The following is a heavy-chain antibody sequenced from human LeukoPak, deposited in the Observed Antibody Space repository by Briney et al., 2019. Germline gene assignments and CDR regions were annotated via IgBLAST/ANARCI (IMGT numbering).Heavy chain of an antibody. V-gene: IGHV5-51*01. CDR2: IYPGDSDT. Sequence: GESLKISCKGSGYSFTNYWIGWVRQMPGQGLEWMGIIYPGDSDTRYSPSFQGQVTISADKSISTAYLQWSSLKASDTAMYYCARTSRQQLDDAFDIWGQGTMVTVSS. CDR1: GYSFTNYW. J-gene: IGHJ3*02. CDR3: ARTSRQQLDDAFDI. D-gene: IGHD6-13*01.